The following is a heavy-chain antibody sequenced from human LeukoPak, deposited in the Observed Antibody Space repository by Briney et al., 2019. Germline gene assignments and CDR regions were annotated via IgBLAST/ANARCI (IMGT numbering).Heavy chain of an antibody. J-gene: IGHJ4*02. Sequence: KPSETLSLTCTVSGGSISSGSSSWGLVRQPPGKGLEWIGNINYSGSTYYNPSLKSRATISVDTSKSQFSLKLSSVTAADTAVYYCARRDSAYGARLDYWGQGTLVTVSS. CDR2: INYSGST. CDR1: GGSISSGSSS. V-gene: IGHV4-39*01. D-gene: IGHD5-12*01. CDR3: ARRDSAYGARLDY.